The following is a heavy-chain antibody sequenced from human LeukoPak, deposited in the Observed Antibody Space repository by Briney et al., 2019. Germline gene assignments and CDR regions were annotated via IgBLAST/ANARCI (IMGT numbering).Heavy chain of an antibody. CDR1: GFTFDDYA. V-gene: IGHV3-23*01. Sequence: GRSLRLSCAASGFTFDDYAMHWVRQAPGKGLEWVSAISGSGGSTYYADSVKGRFTISRDNSKNTLYLQMNSLRAEDTAVYYCAKTYYYDSSGYYHPGPFDYWGQGTLVTVSS. CDR2: ISGSGGST. D-gene: IGHD3-22*01. CDR3: AKTYYYDSSGYYHPGPFDY. J-gene: IGHJ4*02.